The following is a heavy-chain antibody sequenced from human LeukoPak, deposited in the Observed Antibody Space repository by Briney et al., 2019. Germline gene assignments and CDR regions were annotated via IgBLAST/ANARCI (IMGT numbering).Heavy chain of an antibody. D-gene: IGHD3-3*01. Sequence: SETLSLTRAPTARSISSYYWSWIRQPPGNRLHRLGYIYYRGSTNYNPSLQTRVTISVDTSTTQFSLKLTSVTAADTAVYYCARATGFGVVIKQWGQGTLVTVSS. J-gene: IGHJ4*02. V-gene: IGHV4-59*01. CDR3: ARATGFGVVIKQ. CDR2: IYYRGST. CDR1: ARSISSYY.